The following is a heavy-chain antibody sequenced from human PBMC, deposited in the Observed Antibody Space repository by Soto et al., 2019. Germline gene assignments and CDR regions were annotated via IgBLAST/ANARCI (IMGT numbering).Heavy chain of an antibody. CDR1: GFTLDDYT. CDR3: AKDRAVVVPVSTSYFHYYGLDV. CDR2: VGWNGGDI. V-gene: IGHV3-9*01. J-gene: IGHJ6*02. D-gene: IGHD2-2*01. Sequence: VQLVESGGGLVQPGGSLRLSCAASGFTLDDYTMHWVRQAPGKGLEWVAGVGWNGGDIVYADSVKGRFTVSRDNTKNSLYLGMNSLRTEDTAIYYCAKDRAVVVPVSTSYFHYYGLDVWGQGTTVTVS.